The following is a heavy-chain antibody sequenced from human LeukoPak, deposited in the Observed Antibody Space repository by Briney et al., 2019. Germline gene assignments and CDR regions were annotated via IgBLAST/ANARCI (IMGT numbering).Heavy chain of an antibody. D-gene: IGHD1-14*01. CDR3: ARGVEPLAANTLAY. J-gene: IGHJ4*02. CDR1: GFSFSSYA. Sequence: GGSLRLSCAASGFSFSSYAMSWVRQTPGKGLDWVSSVNGRGASTSYADSVKGRFTISRDNFSNMLFLQMNSLRADDTAIYYCARGVEPLAANTLAYWGQGTLFTVSS. V-gene: IGHV3-23*01. CDR2: VNGRGAST.